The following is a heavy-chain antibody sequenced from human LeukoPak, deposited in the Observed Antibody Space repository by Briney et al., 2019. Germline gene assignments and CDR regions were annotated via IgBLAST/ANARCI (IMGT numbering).Heavy chain of an antibody. CDR1: GHTSTKFA. CDR3: ARGADYGAAPFAV. CDR2: VSIYNCKT. D-gene: IGHD4-17*01. J-gene: IGHJ4*02. V-gene: IGHV1-18*01. Sequence: SVKVPCKASGHTSTKFAISWVRQAPGQGLEFLGWVSIYNCKTFYTPTLRGRLTLTTGRSTDTAYMAMTDLKSDDPAVYFCARGADYGAAPFAVCGPRTPVTASS.